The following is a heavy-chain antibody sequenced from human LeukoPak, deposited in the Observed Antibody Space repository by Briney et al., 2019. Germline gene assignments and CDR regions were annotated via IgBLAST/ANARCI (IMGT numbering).Heavy chain of an antibody. CDR1: GVTFSNVW. V-gene: IGHV3-15*01. CDR3: TSTLGY. J-gene: IGHJ4*02. Sequence: PGGSLRLSCAASGVTFSNVWLTWVRQAPGKGLEWVGRIKRKTDGGATEYAEPAKGRFTISRDDSKNTLYLEMNSLKTEDTGVYYCTSTLGYWGQGTPVTVSS. CDR2: IKRKTDGGAT.